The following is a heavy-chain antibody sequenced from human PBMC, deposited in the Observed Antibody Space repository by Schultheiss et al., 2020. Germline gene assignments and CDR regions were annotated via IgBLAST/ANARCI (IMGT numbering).Heavy chain of an antibody. Sequence: GGSLRLSCAASGFTFSNAWMNWVRQAPGKGLEWVGRIKSKTDGGTTDYAAPVKGRFTISRDDSKSIAYLQMNSLKTEDTAVYYCTRLHGYCSGGSCYLDDAFDIWGQGTMVTVSS. CDR1: GFTFSNAW. V-gene: IGHV3-15*07. J-gene: IGHJ3*02. CDR3: TRLHGYCSGGSCYLDDAFDI. CDR2: IKSKTDGGTT. D-gene: IGHD2-15*01.